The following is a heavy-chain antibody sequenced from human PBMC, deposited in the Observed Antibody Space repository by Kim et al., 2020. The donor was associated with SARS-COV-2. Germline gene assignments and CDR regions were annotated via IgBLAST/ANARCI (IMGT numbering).Heavy chain of an antibody. D-gene: IGHD6-19*01. CDR1: GGSIRGYY. V-gene: IGHV4-59*13. Sequence: SETLSLTCAVSGGSIRGYYWSWIRQSPGKGLEWIGHIYYSGSANYNTSLKSRVTISVDTSKNQFSLKLISVTAADTAVYYCARGDSSGWSVEYWGQGTLVTVSS. CDR3: ARGDSSGWSVEY. J-gene: IGHJ4*02. CDR2: IYYSGSA.